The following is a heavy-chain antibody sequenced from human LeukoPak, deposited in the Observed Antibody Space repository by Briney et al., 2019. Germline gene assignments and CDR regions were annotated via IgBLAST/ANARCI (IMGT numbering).Heavy chain of an antibody. CDR1: GFTFDDYA. Sequence: GGSLRLSCAASGFTFDDYAMHWVRQAPGKGLEWVSGISWNSGSIGYADSVKGRFTISRDNAKNSLYLQMNSLRAEDTALYYCAKADVLRYLDWLSDNYYYYYMDVWGKGTTVTISS. V-gene: IGHV3-9*01. D-gene: IGHD3-9*01. CDR2: ISWNSGSI. J-gene: IGHJ6*03. CDR3: AKADVLRYLDWLSDNYYYYYMDV.